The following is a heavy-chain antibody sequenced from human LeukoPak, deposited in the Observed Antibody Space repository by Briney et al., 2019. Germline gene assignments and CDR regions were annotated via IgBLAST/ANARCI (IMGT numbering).Heavy chain of an antibody. CDR3: ARAVIYSSSYIDY. V-gene: IGHV4-34*01. CDR1: GGSFSGYY. D-gene: IGHD6-13*01. Sequence: PSETLSLTCAVYGGSFSGYYWSWIRQPPGKGLEWIGETNHSGSTNYNPSLKSRVTISVDTSKNQFSLKLSSVTAADTAVYYCARAVIYSSSYIDYWGQGTLVTVSS. CDR2: TNHSGST. J-gene: IGHJ4*02.